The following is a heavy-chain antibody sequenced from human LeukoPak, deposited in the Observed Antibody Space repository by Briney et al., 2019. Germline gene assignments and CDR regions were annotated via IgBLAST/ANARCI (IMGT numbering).Heavy chain of an antibody. D-gene: IGHD6-13*01. CDR3: ARRLPRSGIAAAGFDY. CDR2: IYPGDSDT. J-gene: IGHJ4*02. Sequence: GESLKISCKGSGYSFTSYWIGWVRQMPGKGLERMGIIYPGDSDTRYSPSFQGQVTISADKSISTAYLQWSSLKASDTAMYYCARRLPRSGIAAAGFDYWGQGTLVTVSS. V-gene: IGHV5-51*01. CDR1: GYSFTSYW.